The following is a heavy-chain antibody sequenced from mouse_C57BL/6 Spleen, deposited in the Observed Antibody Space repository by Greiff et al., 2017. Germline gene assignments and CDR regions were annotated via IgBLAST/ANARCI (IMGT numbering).Heavy chain of an antibody. CDR2: IYPGDGDT. J-gene: IGHJ3*01. V-gene: IGHV1-82*01. CDR3: ARSNGEWFAY. Sequence: QVQLKESGPELVKPGASVKISCKASGYAFSSSWMNWVKQRPGKGLEWIGRIYPGDGDTNYNGKFKGKATLTADKSSSTAYMQLSSLTSEDSAVYFCARSNGEWFAYWGQGTLVTVAA. CDR1: GYAFSSSW.